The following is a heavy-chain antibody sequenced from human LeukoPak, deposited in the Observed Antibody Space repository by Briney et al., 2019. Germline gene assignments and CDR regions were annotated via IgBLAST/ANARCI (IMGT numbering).Heavy chain of an antibody. V-gene: IGHV4-30-2*01. Sequence: PSQTLSLTCAVSGGSISSGGYSWSWIRQPPGKGLEWIGYIYHSGSTYYNPSLKSRVTISVDRSKNQFSLKLSSVTAADTAVYYCARDGYYDILTGYRPLDYWGQGTLVTVSS. CDR2: IYHSGST. J-gene: IGHJ4*02. D-gene: IGHD3-9*01. CDR1: GGSISSGGYS. CDR3: ARDGYYDILTGYRPLDY.